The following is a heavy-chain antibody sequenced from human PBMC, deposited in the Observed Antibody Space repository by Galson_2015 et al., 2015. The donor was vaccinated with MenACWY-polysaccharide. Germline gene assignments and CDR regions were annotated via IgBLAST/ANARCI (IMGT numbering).Heavy chain of an antibody. CDR1: GFTFSNYW. CDR2: INSDASST. CDR3: VGPPGRGGTGAYGMDA. V-gene: IGHV3-74*01. J-gene: IGHJ6*02. D-gene: IGHD3-10*01. Sequence: SLRLSCAASGFTFSNYWMTWVRQAPGKGLVWVSRINSDASSTVYADSVKGRFTISRDNAKNTLYLQMNSLRVEDTAVYYCVGPPGRGGTGAYGMDAWGQGTTVTVSS.